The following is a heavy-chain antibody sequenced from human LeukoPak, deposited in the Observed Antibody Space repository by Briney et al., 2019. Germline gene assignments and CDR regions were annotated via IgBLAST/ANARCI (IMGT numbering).Heavy chain of an antibody. V-gene: IGHV4-39*07. J-gene: IGHJ4*02. CDR1: GASISSSSYY. CDR3: ARGASYSSGYYHDY. CDR2: INHSGST. D-gene: IGHD3-22*01. Sequence: TSETLSLTCTVSGASISSSSYYWDWLRQPPGKGLEWIGEINHSGSTNYNPSLKSRVTISVDTSKNQFSLKLSSVTAADTAVYYCARGASYSSGYYHDYWGQGTLVTVSS.